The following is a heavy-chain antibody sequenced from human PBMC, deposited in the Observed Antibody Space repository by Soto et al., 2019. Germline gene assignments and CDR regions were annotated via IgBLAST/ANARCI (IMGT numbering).Heavy chain of an antibody. CDR3: ARSQGSSTSLEIYYYYYYGMDV. J-gene: IGHJ6*02. Sequence: QVQLVQSGAEVKKPGSSVKVSCKASGGTFGSYAISWVRQAPGQGLECMGGIIPITATANYAQKFQGRVTITADESTSTASMQLSSLRSEETAVYYCARSQGSSTSLEIYYYYYYGMDVWGQGTTVTVSS. CDR2: IIPITATA. V-gene: IGHV1-69*01. D-gene: IGHD2-2*01. CDR1: GGTFGSYA.